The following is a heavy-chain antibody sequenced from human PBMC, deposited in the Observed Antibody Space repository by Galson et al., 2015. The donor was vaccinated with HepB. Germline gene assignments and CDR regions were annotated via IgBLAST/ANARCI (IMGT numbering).Heavy chain of an antibody. J-gene: IGHJ3*02. V-gene: IGHV1-46*03. CDR1: GYTFISYY. CDR2: INPSGGST. D-gene: IGHD3-22*01. Sequence: SVKVSCKASGYTFISYYMHWVRQAPGQGLEWMGTINPSGGSTTYAQKFQGRVTMTRDTSTRTVYMELRSLRSEDTAVYYCARDHAYDSSEGHGFDIWGQGTMVTVSS. CDR3: ARDHAYDSSEGHGFDI.